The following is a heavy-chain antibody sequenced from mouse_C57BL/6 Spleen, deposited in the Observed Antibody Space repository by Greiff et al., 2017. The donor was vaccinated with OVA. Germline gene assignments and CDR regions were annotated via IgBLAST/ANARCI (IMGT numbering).Heavy chain of an antibody. Sequence: EVHLVESEGGLVQPGSSMKLSCTASGFTFSDYYMAWVRQVPEKGLEWVANINYDGSSTYYLDSLKSRFIISRDNAKNILYLQMSSLKSEDTATYYCARGPSYYSNYGYAMDYWGQGTSVTVSS. V-gene: IGHV5-16*01. CDR1: GFTFSDYY. J-gene: IGHJ4*01. CDR3: ARGPSYYSNYGYAMDY. D-gene: IGHD2-5*01. CDR2: INYDGSST.